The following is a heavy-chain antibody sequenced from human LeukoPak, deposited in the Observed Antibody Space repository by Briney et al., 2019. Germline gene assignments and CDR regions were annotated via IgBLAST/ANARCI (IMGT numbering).Heavy chain of an antibody. CDR3: ARGGYNWNYRDFDY. CDR2: INHSGST. J-gene: IGHJ4*02. Sequence: KPSETLSLTCAVYGGSFSGYYWSWIRQPPGKGLEWIGEINHSGSTNYNPSLKSRVTISVDTSKNQFSLKLSSVTAADTAVYYCARGGYNWNYRDFDYWGQGTLVTVSS. D-gene: IGHD1-7*01. V-gene: IGHV4-34*01. CDR1: GGSFSGYY.